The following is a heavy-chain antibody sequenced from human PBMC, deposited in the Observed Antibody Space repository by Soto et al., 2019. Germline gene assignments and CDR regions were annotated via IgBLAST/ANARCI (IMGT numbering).Heavy chain of an antibody. D-gene: IGHD3-10*01. J-gene: IGHJ4*02. CDR3: ARGKFGELSPFNY. CDR1: GGSISSYY. V-gene: IGHV4-59*01. Sequence: LETLSLTCTVSGGSISSYYWSWIRQPPGKGLEWIGYIYYSGSTNYNPSLKSRVTISVDTSKNQFSLRLDSVTAADTAVYYCARGKFGELSPFNYWGQGALVTVSS. CDR2: IYYSGST.